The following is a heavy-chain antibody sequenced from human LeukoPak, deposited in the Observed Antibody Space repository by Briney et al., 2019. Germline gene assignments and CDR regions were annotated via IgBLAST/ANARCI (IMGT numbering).Heavy chain of an antibody. V-gene: IGHV1-3*02. CDR3: ARSPREYYYDSSVLSTVDLHDY. J-gene: IGHJ4*02. Sequence: ASVKVSCNASGYTFTSYAIHWVRQAPGQRLEWMGWSSVGSVNTKYSQEFQGGVTITRDTSASTAYMELSRLRSDDTAVYYCARSPREYYYDSSVLSTVDLHDYWGQGTLVTVSS. D-gene: IGHD3-22*01. CDR2: SSVGSVNT. CDR1: GYTFTSYA.